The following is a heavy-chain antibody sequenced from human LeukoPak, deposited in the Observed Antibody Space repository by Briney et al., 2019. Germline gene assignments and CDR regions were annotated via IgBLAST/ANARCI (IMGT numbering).Heavy chain of an antibody. V-gene: IGHV4-38-2*02. D-gene: IGHD1-26*01. Sequence: SETLSLTCTVSAYSISNGFVWGWIRQPPGKGLEWIASIHHSGTTYYNPSLKSRVTMSVDTSKNQFSLRLSSVTAADTAVYYCTRLSHVAGAPKVSWFDPWGQGTLVTVSS. J-gene: IGHJ5*02. CDR1: AYSISNGFV. CDR3: TRLSHVAGAPKVSWFDP. CDR2: IHHSGTT.